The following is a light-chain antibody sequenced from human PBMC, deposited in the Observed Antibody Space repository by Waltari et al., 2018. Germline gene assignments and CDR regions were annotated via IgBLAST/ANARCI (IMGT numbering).Light chain of an antibody. J-gene: IGKJ4*01. V-gene: IGKV2D-29*01. CDR2: EVS. CDR3: MQSLQRPYT. CDR1: ESLLFSDGKTY. Sequence: EIVMTQTPVSLSVTPGQPASLACKSSESLLFSDGKTYFQWYLQKPGQPPQLLIYEVSNLFSGVADRFSGSGSGTDFTLNISRVEADDVGVYYCMQSLQRPYTFGGGTKVEIK.